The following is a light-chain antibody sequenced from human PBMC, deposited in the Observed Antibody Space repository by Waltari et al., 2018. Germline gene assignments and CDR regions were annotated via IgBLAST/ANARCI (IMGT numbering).Light chain of an antibody. Sequence: QSALTQPASVSGTLGQSITISCTGTTSHVGNYDLVPWYQPHPGKAPKLLICEVITRPSGVSSRFSGSKSGNTASLTISGLQAEDEADYYCCSYAGRGTYVFGSGTKVTVL. CDR2: EVI. CDR1: TSHVGNYDL. J-gene: IGLJ1*01. V-gene: IGLV2-23*02. CDR3: CSYAGRGTYV.